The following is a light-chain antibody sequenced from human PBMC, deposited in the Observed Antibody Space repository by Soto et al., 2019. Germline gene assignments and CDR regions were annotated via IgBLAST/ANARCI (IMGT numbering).Light chain of an antibody. CDR2: GAS. CDR3: QQFGSSPLIT. Sequence: EIVLTHSPGTLSLSPGERSTLSCRASQSVSSSYLAWYQHKPGRAPRLLISGASSRATGVPDRFSGSRSGTDFTLTISRLEPEDFVVYYCQQFGSSPLITFGQGTRLEIK. J-gene: IGKJ5*01. V-gene: IGKV3-20*01. CDR1: QSVSSSY.